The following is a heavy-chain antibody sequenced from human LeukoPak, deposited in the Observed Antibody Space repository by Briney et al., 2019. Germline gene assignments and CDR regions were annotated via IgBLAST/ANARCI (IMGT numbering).Heavy chain of an antibody. D-gene: IGHD3-22*01. CDR3: AKTPLNYYDSSGETGFDY. V-gene: IGHV3-23*01. J-gene: IGHJ4*02. CDR1: GFTCSNYA. CDR2: ISGSGVNT. Sequence: GGSLRLSCAASGFTCSNYAMNWVRQAPGKGLKWVSAISGSGVNTYYADSVKGRFTFSRDNSKNTLYLQMNSLRAEDTAVYYCAKTPLNYYDSSGETGFDYWGQGTLVTVSS.